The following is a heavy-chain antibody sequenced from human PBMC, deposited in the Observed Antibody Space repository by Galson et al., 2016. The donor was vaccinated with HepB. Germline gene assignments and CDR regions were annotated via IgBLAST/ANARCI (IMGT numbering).Heavy chain of an antibody. D-gene: IGHD2-2*01. V-gene: IGHV3-23*01. Sequence: SLRLSCAASGFTFSSYAMSWVRQAPGKGLEWVSSISGSGGSTYYADSVKGRNTISRDNAKNTLYLQMNSLRVEDTAVYYCAKGGGSDSSNSCSSDVWGQGTTVTVSS. J-gene: IGHJ6*02. CDR3: AKGGGSDSSNSCSSDV. CDR2: ISGSGGST. CDR1: GFTFSSYA.